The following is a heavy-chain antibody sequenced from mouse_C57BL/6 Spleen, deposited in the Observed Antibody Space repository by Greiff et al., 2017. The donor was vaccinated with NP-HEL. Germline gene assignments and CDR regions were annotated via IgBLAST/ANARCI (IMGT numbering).Heavy chain of an antibody. CDR1: GYSFTGYY. J-gene: IGHJ1*03. Sequence: EVMLVESGPELVKPGASVKISCKASGYSFTGYYMNWVKQSPEKSLEWIGEINPSTGGTTYNQKFKAKATLTVDKSSSTAYMQLKSLTSEDSAVYYCARGDLLRWYFDVWGTGTTVTVSS. D-gene: IGHD1-1*01. CDR3: ARGDLLRWYFDV. V-gene: IGHV1-42*01. CDR2: INPSTGGT.